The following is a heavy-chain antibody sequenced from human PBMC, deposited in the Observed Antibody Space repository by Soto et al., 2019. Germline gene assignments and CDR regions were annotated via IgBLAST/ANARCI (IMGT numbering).Heavy chain of an antibody. CDR1: GFTFSSYG. V-gene: IGHV3-33*01. CDR2: IWYDGSNK. CDR3: ARADSGYAHGYYYYGMDV. D-gene: IGHD5-12*01. J-gene: IGHJ6*02. Sequence: GGSLRLSCAASGFTFSSYGMHWVRQAPGKGLEWVAVIWYDGSNKYYADSVKGRFTISRDNSKNSLYLQMNSLRAEDTAVYYCARADSGYAHGYYYYGMDVWGQGTTVTVSS.